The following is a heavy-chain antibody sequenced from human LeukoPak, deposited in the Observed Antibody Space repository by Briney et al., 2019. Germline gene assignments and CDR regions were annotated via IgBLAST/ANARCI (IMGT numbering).Heavy chain of an antibody. Sequence: PGGSLRLSCAASGFTFSSYGMHWVRQAPGKGLEWVAVISYDGSNKYYADSVKGRFTISRDNSKNTLYLQMNSLRAEDTAVYYCVAPIYGDYVPFDYWGQGTLVTVSS. J-gene: IGHJ4*02. CDR3: VAPIYGDYVPFDY. CDR1: GFTFSSYG. CDR2: ISYDGSNK. V-gene: IGHV3-30*03. D-gene: IGHD4-17*01.